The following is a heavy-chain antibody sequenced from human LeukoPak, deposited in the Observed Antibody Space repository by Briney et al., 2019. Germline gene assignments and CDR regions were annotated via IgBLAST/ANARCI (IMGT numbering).Heavy chain of an antibody. CDR3: ARVHGVYPFDY. Sequence: GGSRRLSCAASGFTFNSCGMNWVRQAPGKGLEWVSYIRISSITIYYADSVTGRFTISRDNAKNSLYLQMSSLRAEDTAVYYCARVHGVYPFDYWGQGTLVTVSS. CDR2: IRISSITI. V-gene: IGHV3-48*01. CDR1: GFTFNSCG. D-gene: IGHD2-8*01. J-gene: IGHJ4*02.